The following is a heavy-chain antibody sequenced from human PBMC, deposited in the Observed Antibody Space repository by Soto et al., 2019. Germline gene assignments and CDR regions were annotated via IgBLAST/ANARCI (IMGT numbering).Heavy chain of an antibody. CDR3: ARGARYYYDSSGYSFDY. V-gene: IGHV1-69*12. D-gene: IGHD3-22*01. CDR2: IIPIFGTA. Sequence: QVQLVQSGAEVKKPGSSVKVSCKASGGTFSSYAISWVRQAPGQGLEWMGGIIPIFGTANYAQKFQGRVTITAVESTSTAYMELSSLRSEDTAVYYCARGARYYYDSSGYSFDYWGQGTLVTVSS. CDR1: GGTFSSYA. J-gene: IGHJ4*02.